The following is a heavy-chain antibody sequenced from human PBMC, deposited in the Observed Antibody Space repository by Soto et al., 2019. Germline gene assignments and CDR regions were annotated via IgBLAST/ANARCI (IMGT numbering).Heavy chain of an antibody. CDR1: GGTFSSYA. Sequence: SVKVSCKASGGTFSSYAISWVRQAPGQGLEWMGGIIPIFGTANYAQKFQGRVTITADESTSTAYMEMSSLRSEDTAVYYCARGSGAFDSGGYHPDYHLDYWGPGTLVTVSS. CDR3: ARGSGAFDSGGYHPDYHLDY. V-gene: IGHV1-69*13. D-gene: IGHD3-22*01. CDR2: IIPIFGTA. J-gene: IGHJ4*02.